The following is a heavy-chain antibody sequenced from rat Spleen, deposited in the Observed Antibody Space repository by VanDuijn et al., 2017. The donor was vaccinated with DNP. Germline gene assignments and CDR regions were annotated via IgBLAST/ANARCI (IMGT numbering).Heavy chain of an antibody. V-gene: IGHV4-2*01. CDR2: INKDSTKI. J-gene: IGHJ2*01. CDR1: GFNFNDYW. Sequence: EVKLVESGGGLVQPGRSLILSCAAPGFNFNDYWMVWVRQAPGKGLEWIGEINKDSTKIDYSPSLKDKFTISRDNAQNTLYLQMSKLGSEDTAIYYCTREGLRASDYWGQGVMVTVSS. D-gene: IGHD4-1*01. CDR3: TREGLRASDY.